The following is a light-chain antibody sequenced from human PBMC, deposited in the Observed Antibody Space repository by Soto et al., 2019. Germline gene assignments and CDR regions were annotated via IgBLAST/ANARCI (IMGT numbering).Light chain of an antibody. CDR2: GAS. J-gene: IGKJ1*01. V-gene: IGKV3-20*01. CDR3: QQYGSSRWT. CDR1: HSISDT. Sequence: IVVTHSPATLSVSKGGRATLSCRASHSISDTLAWYQQKPGQAPRLLIHGASTRATGFPARFSGSGSGTDFTLTISRLEPEDSAVYYCQQYGSSRWTFGQGTKVEI.